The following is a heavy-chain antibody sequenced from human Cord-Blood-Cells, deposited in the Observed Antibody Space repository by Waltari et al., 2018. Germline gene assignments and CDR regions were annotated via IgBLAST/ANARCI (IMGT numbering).Heavy chain of an antibody. CDR3: ARDLGYCGGDCSAFDI. V-gene: IGHV4-31*03. Sequence: QVQLQESGPGLVKPSQTLSLTCPVSVGSIRSGGYYWSWIRQHPGKGLEWIGYIYYSGSTYYNPSLKSRVTISVDTSKNQFSLKLSSVTAADTAVYYCARDLGYCGGDCSAFDIWGQGTMVTVSS. CDR2: IYYSGST. D-gene: IGHD2-21*01. CDR1: VGSIRSGGYY. J-gene: IGHJ3*02.